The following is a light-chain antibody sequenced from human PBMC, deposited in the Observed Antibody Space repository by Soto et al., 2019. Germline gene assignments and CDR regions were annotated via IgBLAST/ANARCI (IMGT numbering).Light chain of an antibody. CDR1: QSVSSNY. CDR2: GAH. Sequence: EILFAHVSSALSLSPGEGAPLSWPASQSVSSNYLAWHQHRPGQAPRLLIYGAHYRAPGIPDRFSGSGSGADFTLTISGLEPEDFALYYCQHYGNSLWTFGQGTKVDIK. V-gene: IGKV3-20*01. J-gene: IGKJ1*01. CDR3: QHYGNSLWT.